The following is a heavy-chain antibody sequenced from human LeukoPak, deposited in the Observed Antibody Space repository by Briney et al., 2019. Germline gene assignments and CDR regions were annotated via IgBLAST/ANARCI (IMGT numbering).Heavy chain of an antibody. J-gene: IGHJ6*03. CDR1: GFTFSSYD. Sequence: PGGSLRLSCAASGFTFSSYDMSWVRQAPGKGLEWVSAMSGSGGNTYYADSVKGRFTISRDNSKDTLYLQMNSLSAEDTAVYYCAKDMRPRYCSSPSCLATQSDYYYMDVWGKGTTVTVSS. CDR2: MSGSGGNT. CDR3: AKDMRPRYCSSPSCLATQSDYYYMDV. V-gene: IGHV3-23*01. D-gene: IGHD2-2*01.